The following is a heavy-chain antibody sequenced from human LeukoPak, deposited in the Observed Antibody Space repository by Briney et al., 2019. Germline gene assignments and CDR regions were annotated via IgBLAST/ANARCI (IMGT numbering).Heavy chain of an antibody. D-gene: IGHD4-17*01. J-gene: IGHJ6*03. CDR2: ISGSGGST. V-gene: IGHV3-23*01. CDR1: GFTFSSYA. CDR3: AKGPSGDYYYYYYMDV. Sequence: GGSLRLSCAASGFTFSSYAMSWVRQAPGKGLEWVSAISGSGGSTYYADSVEGRFTISRDNSKNTLYLQMNSLRAEDTAVYYCAKGPSGDYYYYYYMDVWGKGTTVTVSS.